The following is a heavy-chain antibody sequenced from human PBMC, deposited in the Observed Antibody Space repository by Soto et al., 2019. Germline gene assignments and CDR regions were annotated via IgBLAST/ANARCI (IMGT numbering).Heavy chain of an antibody. J-gene: IGHJ6*02. CDR2: IYYSGST. V-gene: IGHV4-59*01. D-gene: IGHD3-3*01. CDR3: ARVHYDFWSGSYYGMDV. CDR1: GGSISSYY. Sequence: PSETLSLTCTVSGGSISSYYWSWIRQPPGKGLEWIGYIYYSGSTNYNPSLKSRVTISVDTSKNQFSLKLSSVTAADTAVYYCARVHYDFWSGSYYGMDVWGQGTTVTVSS.